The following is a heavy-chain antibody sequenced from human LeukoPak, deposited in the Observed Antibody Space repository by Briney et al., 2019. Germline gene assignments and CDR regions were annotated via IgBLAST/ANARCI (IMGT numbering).Heavy chain of an antibody. CDR1: GISISDGRYY. V-gene: IGHV4-31*03. CDR2: KYYSGSA. J-gene: IGHJ3*02. D-gene: IGHD2-2*01. Sequence: SETLSLTCNVSGISISDGRYYWAWIRQRSGRGLEWIGYKYYSGSAKYNPSLKSRLTISIDTPENQFSLHLSSVTAADTAMYYCATPYCSSLSCLDVFNIWGQGRMVTVSS. CDR3: ATPYCSSLSCLDVFNI.